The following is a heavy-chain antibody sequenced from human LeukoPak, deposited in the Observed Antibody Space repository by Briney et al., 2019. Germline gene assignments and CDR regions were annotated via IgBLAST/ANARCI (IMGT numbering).Heavy chain of an antibody. CDR2: IYYSGST. V-gene: IGHV4-30-4*08. J-gene: IGHJ4*02. Sequence: PSQTLSLTCTVSGGSISSGDYYWGWIRQPPGKGLEWIGYIYYSGSTYYNPSLKSRVTISVDTSKNQFSLKLSSVTAADTAVYYCARALLATVTTGFDYWGQGTLVTVSS. CDR3: ARALLATVTTGFDY. CDR1: GGSISSGDYY. D-gene: IGHD4-17*01.